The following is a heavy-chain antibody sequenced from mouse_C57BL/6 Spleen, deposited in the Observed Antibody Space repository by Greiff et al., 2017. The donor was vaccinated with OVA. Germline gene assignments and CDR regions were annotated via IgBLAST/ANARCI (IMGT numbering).Heavy chain of an antibody. J-gene: IGHJ2*01. V-gene: IGHV1-59*01. CDR3: ARDITTVVGGYFDY. CDR1: GYSFTSYW. CDR2: IDPSDSYT. Sequence: VQLQQPGAELVRPGTSVKLSCKASGYSFTSYWMHWVKQRPGQGLEWIGVIDPSDSYTNYNQKFKGKATLTVDTSSSTAYMQLSSLTSEDSAVYYCARDITTVVGGYFDYWGQGTTLTVSS. D-gene: IGHD1-1*01.